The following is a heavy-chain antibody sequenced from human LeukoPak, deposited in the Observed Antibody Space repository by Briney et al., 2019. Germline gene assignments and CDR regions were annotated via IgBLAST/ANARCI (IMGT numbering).Heavy chain of an antibody. D-gene: IGHD2-2*01. V-gene: IGHV4-59*01. CDR1: GGPISSYY. CDR3: ARDVVVVPAAMSYMDV. Sequence: SETLSLTCTVSGGPISSYYWSWIRQPPGKGLEWIGYIYYSGSTNYNPSLKSRVTISVDTSKNQFSLKLTSVTAADTAVYYCARDVVVVPAAMSYMDVWGKGTTVTVSS. J-gene: IGHJ6*03. CDR2: IYYSGST.